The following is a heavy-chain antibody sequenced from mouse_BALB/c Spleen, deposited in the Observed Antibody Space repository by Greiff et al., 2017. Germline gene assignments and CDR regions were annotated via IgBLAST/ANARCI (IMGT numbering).Heavy chain of an antibody. D-gene: IGHD2-3*01. Sequence: QVQLKQSGAELVKPGASVKLSCKTSGYTFTSYWIQWVKQRPGQGLGWIGEIFPGTGTTYYNEKFKGKATLTIDTSSSTAYMQLSSLTSEDSAVYFCARWLLLMDYWGQGTSVTVSS. J-gene: IGHJ4*01. CDR2: IFPGTGTT. CDR3: ARWLLLMDY. CDR1: GYTFTSYW. V-gene: IGHV1S132*01.